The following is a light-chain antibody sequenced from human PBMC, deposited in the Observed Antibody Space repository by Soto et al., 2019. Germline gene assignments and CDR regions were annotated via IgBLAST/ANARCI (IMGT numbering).Light chain of an antibody. CDR2: AAS. Sequence: DIQMTQSPSSVSASVGDRVTITCRASQGISNWLAWYQQQPGKAPKLLIYAASSLHSGVPSRFSGRGSGTHFTLIISSLQPEDFATYYCQQTNTFLPLTFGGGTKVEIK. V-gene: IGKV1-12*01. CDR3: QQTNTFLPLT. J-gene: IGKJ4*01. CDR1: QGISNW.